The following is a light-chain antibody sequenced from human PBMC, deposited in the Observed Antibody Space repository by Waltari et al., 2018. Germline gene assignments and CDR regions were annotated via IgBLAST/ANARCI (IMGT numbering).Light chain of an antibody. Sequence: QSVLTQPPSVSAAPGQEITIYCSGSNSNIGSNYVSWYQQFPGAAPQLLIYDSSQRPSATPDRVSGSKSGTSAALGITGLQTGDEADYFCGTWDNRLSAVVFGGGTKLTVL. J-gene: IGLJ2*01. CDR2: DSS. CDR3: GTWDNRLSAVV. V-gene: IGLV1-51*01. CDR1: NSNIGSNY.